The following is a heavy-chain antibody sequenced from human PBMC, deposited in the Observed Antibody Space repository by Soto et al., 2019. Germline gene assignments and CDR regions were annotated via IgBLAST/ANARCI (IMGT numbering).Heavy chain of an antibody. J-gene: IGHJ4*02. CDR1: GFTFGSYW. CDR3: ARIDY. V-gene: IGHV3-7*01. CDR2: IKQDGSEK. Sequence: GGSLRLSCAASGFTFGSYWMSWVRQAPGKGLEWVANIKQDGSEKYYVDSVKGRFTISRDNAKNSLYLQMNSLRAEDTAVYYCARIDYWGQGTLVTVS.